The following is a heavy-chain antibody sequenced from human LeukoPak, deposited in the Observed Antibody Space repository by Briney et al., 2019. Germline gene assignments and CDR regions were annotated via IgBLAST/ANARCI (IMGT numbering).Heavy chain of an antibody. D-gene: IGHD4-17*01. V-gene: IGHV1-2*02. CDR3: ARYGDYVDY. J-gene: IGHJ4*02. CDR1: GYTFTSYG. Sequence: GASVKVSCKASGYTFTSYGISWVRQAPGQGLEWMGWINPNSGGTNYAQKFQGRVTMTRDTSISTAYMELSRLRSDDRAVYYCARYGDYVDYWGQGTLVTVSS. CDR2: INPNSGGT.